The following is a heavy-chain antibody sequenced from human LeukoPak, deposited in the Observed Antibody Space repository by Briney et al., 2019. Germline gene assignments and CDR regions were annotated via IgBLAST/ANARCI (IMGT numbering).Heavy chain of an antibody. CDR3: ARSPDAMGLYYYMDV. J-gene: IGHJ6*03. D-gene: IGHD2-2*01. CDR1: GGSIGSYY. CDR2: IYTSGST. V-gene: IGHV4-4*09. Sequence: PSETLSLTCTVSGGSIGSYYWSWIRQPPGEGLEWIGYIYTSGSTNYNPSLKSRVTISVDTSKNQFSLKLGSVTAADTAVYYCARSPDAMGLYYYMDVWGKGTTVTVSS.